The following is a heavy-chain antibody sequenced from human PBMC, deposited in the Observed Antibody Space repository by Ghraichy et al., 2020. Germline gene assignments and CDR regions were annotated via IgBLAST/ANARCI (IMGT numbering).Heavy chain of an antibody. CDR2: ISGYSDHT. V-gene: IGHV1-18*01. CDR1: GYVFGSYG. Sequence: ASVKVSCKASGYVFGSYGISWVRQAPGQGPEWMGWISGYSDHTKSAQKFQGRLTMTTDTSTSTAYLELRNLRSDDSAVYYCARDIGLWRAQGGDRGDYFDYWGQGTLVTVSS. J-gene: IGHJ4*02. CDR3: ARDIGLWRAQGGDRGDYFDY. D-gene: IGHD1-1*01.